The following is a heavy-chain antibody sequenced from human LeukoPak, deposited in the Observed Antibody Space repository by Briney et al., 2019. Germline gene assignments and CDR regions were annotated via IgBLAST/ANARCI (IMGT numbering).Heavy chain of an antibody. V-gene: IGHV1-8*03. J-gene: IGHJ6*03. Sequence: ASVKVSCKASGYTFTSYDINGVRQASGQGLEGMGWMNPNSGNTGYAQKFQGRVTITRNTSISTAYMELSSLRSEDTAVYYCARGNYDILTGYHYYYYYMDVWGKGTTVTVSS. CDR1: GYTFTSYD. D-gene: IGHD3-9*01. CDR2: MNPNSGNT. CDR3: ARGNYDILTGYHYYYYYMDV.